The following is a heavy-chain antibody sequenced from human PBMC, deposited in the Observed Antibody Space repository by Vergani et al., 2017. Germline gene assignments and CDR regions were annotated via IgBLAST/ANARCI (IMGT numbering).Heavy chain of an antibody. CDR2: ISYDGSNK. D-gene: IGHD6-13*01. CDR1: GFTFSSYG. J-gene: IGHJ6*03. CDR3: GIAAAGTYYYYYMDV. V-gene: IGHV3-30*03. Sequence: GEGGGGGGETGRSLRLSCAASGFTFSSYGMHWVRQAPGKGLEWVAVISYDGSNKYYADSVKGRFTISRDNSKNTLYLQLNSLRAEDTAVYYCGIAAAGTYYYYYMDVWGKGTTVTVSS.